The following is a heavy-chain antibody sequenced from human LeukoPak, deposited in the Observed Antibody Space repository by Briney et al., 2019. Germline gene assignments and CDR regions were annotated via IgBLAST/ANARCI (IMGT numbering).Heavy chain of an antibody. CDR1: DGSFSGYY. CDR3: ARVSSAGIWDY. D-gene: IGHD6-19*01. J-gene: IGHJ4*02. V-gene: IGHV4-4*07. Sequence: SETLSLTCTVSDGSFSGYYWSWIRQPAGKGLEWIGRIYTSGSTNYNPSLKSRVTMSVDTSKNQFSLKLSSVTAADTAVYYCARVSSAGIWDYWGQGTLVTVSS. CDR2: IYTSGST.